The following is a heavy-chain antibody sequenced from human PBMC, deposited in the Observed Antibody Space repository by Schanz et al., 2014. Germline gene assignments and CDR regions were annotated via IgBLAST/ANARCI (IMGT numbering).Heavy chain of an antibody. V-gene: IGHV3-30*18. Sequence: QVRLVESGGGVVQPGRSLRLSCAASGFTLSSYGMHWVRQAPGKGLEWVALVSSDGNNDYYTDSVKGRFTISRDNSKNTVHLQMNSLRVEDSAIYYCAKDISVTSGKDDYWGQGTLVAVSA. CDR1: GFTLSSYG. J-gene: IGHJ4*02. CDR2: VSSDGNND. CDR3: AKDISVTSGKDDY. D-gene: IGHD2-8*01.